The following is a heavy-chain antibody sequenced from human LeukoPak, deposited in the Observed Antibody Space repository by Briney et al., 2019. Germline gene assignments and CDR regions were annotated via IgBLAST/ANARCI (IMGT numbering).Heavy chain of an antibody. D-gene: IGHD3-9*01. Sequence: ASVKVSCKASGYTFTSYGISWVRQAPGQGLEWMGWISAYNGNTNYAQKLQGRVTMTTDTSTSTAYMELRSLRSDDTAVYYCATFDWYLGTLYYYYGMDVWGQGTTVTVSS. CDR2: ISAYNGNT. CDR3: ATFDWYLGTLYYYYGMDV. V-gene: IGHV1-18*01. J-gene: IGHJ6*02. CDR1: GYTFTSYG.